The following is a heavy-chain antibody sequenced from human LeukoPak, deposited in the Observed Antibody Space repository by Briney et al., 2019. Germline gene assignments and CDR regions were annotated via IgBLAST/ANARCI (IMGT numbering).Heavy chain of an antibody. Sequence: SVKVSCKASEGTFSSYAISWVRQAPGQGLEWMGRIIPTLGIANYAQKFQGRVTITADKSTSTAYMELSSLRSEDTAVYYCARGKFAITGTYYYYYGMDVWGQGTTVTVSS. D-gene: IGHD1/OR15-1a*01. V-gene: IGHV1-69*04. J-gene: IGHJ6*02. CDR2: IIPTLGIA. CDR3: ARGKFAITGTYYYYYGMDV. CDR1: EGTFSSYA.